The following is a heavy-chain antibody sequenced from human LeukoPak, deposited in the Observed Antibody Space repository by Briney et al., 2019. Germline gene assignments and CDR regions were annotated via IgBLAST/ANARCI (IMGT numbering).Heavy chain of an antibody. Sequence: RASVKVSCKASGGTFSSYAISWVRQAPGQGLEWMGGIIPIFGTANYAQKFQGRVTITADESTSTAYMELRSLRSDDTAVYYCAREYSSSWRSSGWYALSAFDIWGQGTMVTVSS. V-gene: IGHV1-69*13. J-gene: IGHJ3*02. CDR2: IIPIFGTA. CDR1: GGTFSSYA. CDR3: AREYSSSWRSSGWYALSAFDI. D-gene: IGHD6-13*01.